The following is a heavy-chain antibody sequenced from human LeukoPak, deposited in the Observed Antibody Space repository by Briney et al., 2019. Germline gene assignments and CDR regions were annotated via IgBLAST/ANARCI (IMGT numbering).Heavy chain of an antibody. CDR1: GFTFDDYA. V-gene: IGHV3-9*01. J-gene: IGHJ6*02. CDR3: AKDIYGDYYYGMDV. CDR2: ISWNSGSI. Sequence: GRSLRLSCAASGFTFDDYAMHWVRQAPGKGLEWVSGISWNSGSIGYADSVKGRFTISRDNAKNPLYLQMNSLRAEDTALYYCAKDIYGDYYYGMDVWGQGTTVTVSS. D-gene: IGHD4-17*01.